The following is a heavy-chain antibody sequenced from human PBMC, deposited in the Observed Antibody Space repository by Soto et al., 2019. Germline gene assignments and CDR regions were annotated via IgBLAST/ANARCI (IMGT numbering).Heavy chain of an antibody. D-gene: IGHD6-19*01. Sequence: QVQLQESGPGLVKPSGTLSLTCAVSGGSISSSNWWSWVRQPPGKGLEWIGEIYHSGSTNYNPSPKIRVTISVDTSKHHFSLKLSSVTAADTAVYYCARVAVAGTRVDYWGQGTLVTVSS. CDR2: IYHSGST. J-gene: IGHJ4*02. CDR1: GGSISSSNW. V-gene: IGHV4-4*02. CDR3: ARVAVAGTRVDY.